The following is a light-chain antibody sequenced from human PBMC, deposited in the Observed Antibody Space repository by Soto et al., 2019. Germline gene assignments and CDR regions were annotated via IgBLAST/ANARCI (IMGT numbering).Light chain of an antibody. CDR1: QSISSY. V-gene: IGKV1-39*01. CDR2: AAS. J-gene: IGKJ5*01. Sequence: DIKMTQSPSSLSASVGDRVTITCRASQSISSYLNWYQQKPGKAPKLLIYAASSLQSGVPSRFSGSGSGTDFTLTISSLQPEDFATYYCQQRYSIPITLCPGTRLEIK. CDR3: QQRYSIPIT.